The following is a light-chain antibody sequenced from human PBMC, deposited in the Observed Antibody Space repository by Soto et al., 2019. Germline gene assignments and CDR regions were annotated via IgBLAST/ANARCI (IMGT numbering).Light chain of an antibody. Sequence: IQWTESPSFLSASVGERVSISCRHSQGISSYLAWYQQKPGKAPKLLIYAASTLQSGVPSRFSGSGSGTEFTLTISSLQPEDFATYYCQQLNSYPITCGQGTRREIK. CDR1: QGISSY. J-gene: IGKJ5*01. CDR2: AAS. CDR3: QQLNSYPIT. V-gene: IGKV1-9*01.